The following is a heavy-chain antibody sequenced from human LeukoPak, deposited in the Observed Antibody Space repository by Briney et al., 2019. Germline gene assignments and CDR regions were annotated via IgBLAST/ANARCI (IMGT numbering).Heavy chain of an antibody. V-gene: IGHV4-59*02. Sequence: SETLSLTCTVSGGSVSSYYWTWIRQPPGKGLEWIGYIYYSGSTNYNPSLKSRVTISVDTSKNQFSLKLSSVTAADTAVYYCARGQPSSGWYVDYWGQGTLVTVSS. D-gene: IGHD6-19*01. CDR1: GGSVSSYY. J-gene: IGHJ4*02. CDR2: IYYSGST. CDR3: ARGQPSSGWYVDY.